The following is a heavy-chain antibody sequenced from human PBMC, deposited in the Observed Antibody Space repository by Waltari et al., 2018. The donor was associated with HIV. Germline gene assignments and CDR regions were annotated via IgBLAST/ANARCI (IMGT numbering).Heavy chain of an antibody. CDR1: GGSISSSSYY. J-gene: IGHJ3*02. V-gene: IGHV4-39*07. CDR2: IYYSGST. CDR3: ARDKGANMEMATITEFAFDI. D-gene: IGHD5-12*01. Sequence: QLQLQESGPGLVKPSETLSLTCTVSGGSISSSSYYWGWIRQPPGKGLEWIGSIYYSGSTYYNPSLKSRVTISVDTSKNQFSLKLSSVTAADTAVYYCARDKGANMEMATITEFAFDIWGQGTMVTVSS.